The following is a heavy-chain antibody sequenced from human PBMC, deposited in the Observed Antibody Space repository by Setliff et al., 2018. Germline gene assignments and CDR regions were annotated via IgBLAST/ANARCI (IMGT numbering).Heavy chain of an antibody. Sequence: TSVTRCLSCAASGFTFSSYWMHWVRQAPGKGLVWVSRSNSDGTSTSYAESVKGRLTISSDNSKNTLYLQKQSLRAEDTAVYYCAKEGDTGPPNWYSYDYWGQGTLVTVSS. CDR2: SNSDGTST. CDR3: AKEGDTGPPNWYSYDY. J-gene: IGHJ4*02. D-gene: IGHD2-21*02. V-gene: IGHV3-74*01. CDR1: GFTFSSYW.